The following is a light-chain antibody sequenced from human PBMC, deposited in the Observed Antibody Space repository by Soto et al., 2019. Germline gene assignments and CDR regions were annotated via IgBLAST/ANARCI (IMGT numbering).Light chain of an antibody. V-gene: IGKV1-39*01. CDR2: AAS. CDR3: QQSYSTLLIT. Sequence: DIQMTQSPSSLSASVGERVTITCRPSQSISTNLNWYQQKPGKAPKLLIYAASSLQSGVPSRFSGTGSGTDFTLTISSLQPEDFATYYCQQSYSTLLITFGQGTRLESK. CDR1: QSISTN. J-gene: IGKJ5*01.